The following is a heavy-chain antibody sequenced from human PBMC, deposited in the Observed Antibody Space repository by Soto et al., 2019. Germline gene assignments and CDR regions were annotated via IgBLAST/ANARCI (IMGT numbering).Heavy chain of an antibody. CDR3: AREFIAASFGYYGMDV. CDR2: IIPMFGTA. V-gene: IGHV1-69*01. J-gene: IGHJ6*02. CDR1: GGAFITSS. Sequence: QVQLAQSGAEVKKPGSSVKVSCKASGGAFITSSISWVRQAPGQGLEWMGGIIPMFGTANYPQKFQGRVTITADESTSTAYMELSRLSSEDTAVYYCAREFIAASFGYYGMDVWGQGTTVTVSS. D-gene: IGHD6-13*01.